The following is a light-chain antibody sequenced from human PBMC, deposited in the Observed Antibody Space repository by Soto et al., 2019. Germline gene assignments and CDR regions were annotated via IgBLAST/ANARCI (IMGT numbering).Light chain of an antibody. Sequence: DIQMTQSPSSLSASVGDRVTITCRASQSITSYLNWYQQKPGKAPQLLIYAASSLQSGVPSRFSGSGSGTDFTLTISSLQPEDFATYFCQQSYPTPWTFGQGTKVEVK. CDR2: AAS. J-gene: IGKJ1*01. CDR3: QQSYPTPWT. CDR1: QSITSY. V-gene: IGKV1-39*01.